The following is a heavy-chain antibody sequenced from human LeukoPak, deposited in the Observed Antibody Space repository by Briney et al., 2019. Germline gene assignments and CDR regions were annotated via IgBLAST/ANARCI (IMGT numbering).Heavy chain of an antibody. J-gene: IGHJ4*02. D-gene: IGHD2-21*02. CDR3: ARGVRGGDCYPVDY. V-gene: IGHV1-2*04. CDR2: INPNSGGT. Sequence: ASVKVSCKASGYTFTGYYMHWVRQAPGQGLEWMGWINPNSGGTNYAQKFQGWVTMTRDTSASTAYMELSSLRSEDTAVYYCARGVRGGDCYPVDYWGQGTLATVSS. CDR1: GYTFTGYY.